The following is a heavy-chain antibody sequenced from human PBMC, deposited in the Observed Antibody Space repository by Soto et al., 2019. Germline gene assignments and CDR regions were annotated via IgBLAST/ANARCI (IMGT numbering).Heavy chain of an antibody. CDR3: ARDSQGGITGTKFDY. V-gene: IGHV4-38-2*02. CDR1: GYSISSGYY. D-gene: IGHD1-7*01. J-gene: IGHJ4*02. CDR2: IYHSGST. Sequence: LSLTCAVSGYSISSGYYWGWIRQPPGKGLEWIGSIYHSGSTYYNPSLKSRVTISVDTSKNQFSLKLSSVTAADTAVYYCARDSQGGITGTKFDYWGQGTLVTV.